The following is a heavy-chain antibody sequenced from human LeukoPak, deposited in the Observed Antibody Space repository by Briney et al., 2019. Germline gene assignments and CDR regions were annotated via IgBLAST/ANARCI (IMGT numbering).Heavy chain of an antibody. V-gene: IGHV3-23*01. CDR1: GFTFDNYA. CDR2: ISGSGDST. Sequence: GVSLRLSCSACGFTFDNYAMTWVPQAPGNGLVWVSTISGSGDSTHYADSVKGRFAISRDNSKNTLYMQMNSLRVEDTAVYYCVKGCSYTGCYTSEYWGQGTLVTVSS. D-gene: IGHD2-2*01. CDR3: VKGCSYTGCYTSEY. J-gene: IGHJ4*02.